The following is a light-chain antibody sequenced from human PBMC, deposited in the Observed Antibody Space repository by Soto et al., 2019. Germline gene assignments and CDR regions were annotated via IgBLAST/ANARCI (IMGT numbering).Light chain of an antibody. CDR3: HHFERSPT. J-gene: IGKJ4*01. CDR2: GAS. Sequence: EIVLTQSPDTLSLSPGERATLSCRASQSVGSNYLAWYQQKPGQAPRLLIYGASNRATGIPDRFGGSGSGTVYTLTISRLEPEVFAVYHCHHFERSPTFGGGTKVEIK. CDR1: QSVGSNY. V-gene: IGKV3-20*01.